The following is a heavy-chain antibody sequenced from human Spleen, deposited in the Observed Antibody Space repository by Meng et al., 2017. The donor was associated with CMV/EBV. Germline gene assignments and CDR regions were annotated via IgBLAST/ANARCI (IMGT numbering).Heavy chain of an antibody. CDR3: AKDIKAMTRHYNGMDV. V-gene: IGHV3-43*01. Sequence: GESLKISCAASGFTFDDYTMHWVRQAPGKGLEWVSLINWDGSSTYYADSVKGRFTISRDNSRNSLYLQMDSLRTEDTALYYCAKDIKAMTRHYNGMDVWGQGTTVTVSS. CDR2: INWDGSST. D-gene: IGHD2-2*01. J-gene: IGHJ6*02. CDR1: GFTFDDYT.